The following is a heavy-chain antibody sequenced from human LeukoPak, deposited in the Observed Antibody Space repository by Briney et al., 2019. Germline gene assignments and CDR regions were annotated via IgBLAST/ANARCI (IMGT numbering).Heavy chain of an antibody. CDR1: GYSFTNFW. V-gene: IGHV5-51*01. Sequence: GESLKISCKGSGYSFTNFWIGWVRQMPGKGLEWMGIIYPGDSDTRYSPSFQGQVTISADKSISTAYLQWSSLKASDTAMYYCASSLDRYYFDYWGQGTLVTVSS. CDR2: IYPGDSDT. D-gene: IGHD3-9*01. J-gene: IGHJ4*02. CDR3: ASSLDRYYFDY.